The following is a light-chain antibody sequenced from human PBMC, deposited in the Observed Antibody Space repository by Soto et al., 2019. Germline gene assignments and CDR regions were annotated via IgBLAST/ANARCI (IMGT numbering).Light chain of an antibody. CDR2: DAS. CDR1: DDIDNF. CDR3: QQYDNLAFT. J-gene: IGKJ3*01. Sequence: DIQMTQSPSILSANVGDRVTITCQASDDIDNFLSWYQQTPGKAPKLLIHDASTLQRGVPSRFSGSGSGTDFTLTISSLQPEDFATYYCQQYDNLAFTFGPGTKVDIK. V-gene: IGKV1-33*01.